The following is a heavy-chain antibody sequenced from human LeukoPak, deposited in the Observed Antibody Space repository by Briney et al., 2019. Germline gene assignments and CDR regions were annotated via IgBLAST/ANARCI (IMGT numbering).Heavy chain of an antibody. V-gene: IGHV4-31*03. J-gene: IGHJ4*02. CDR2: IYYSGST. D-gene: IGHD5-12*01. CDR3: AREGNSGRTFDY. Sequence: KTSETLSLTCTVSGGSISRGGSYWSWIRQHPGKGLEWIGYIYYSGSTYYNPSLKSRVTISVDTSKNQFSLKLNSVTAADTAVYYCAREGNSGRTFDYWGQGTLVAVSS. CDR1: GGSISRGGSY.